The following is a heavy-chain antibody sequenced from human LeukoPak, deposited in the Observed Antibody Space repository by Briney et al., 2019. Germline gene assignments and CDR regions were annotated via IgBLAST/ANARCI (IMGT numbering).Heavy chain of an antibody. CDR3: ARDVPHCSGGSCYSFAEYFQH. D-gene: IGHD2-15*01. CDR2: IRYDGSNK. J-gene: IGHJ1*01. Sequence: PGGSLRLSCAASGFTFSSYGMHWVRQAPGKGLEWVAFIRYDGSNKYYADSVKGRFTISRDNAKNSLYLQMNSLRAEDTAVYYCARDVPHCSGGSCYSFAEYFQHWGQGTLVTVSS. V-gene: IGHV3-30*02. CDR1: GFTFSSYG.